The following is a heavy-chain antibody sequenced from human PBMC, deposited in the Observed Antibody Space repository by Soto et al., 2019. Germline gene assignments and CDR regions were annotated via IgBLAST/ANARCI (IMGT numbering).Heavy chain of an antibody. Sequence: QITLKESGPTLVKPTQTLTLTCTFSGFSLSTRGVGVGWIRQPPGKALEWLALIYWDGYKHYSPSLESRLTIPEDTPKNQVVLTMTKMDPVDTATFYCAHKGGGDRILDYWGQGTLVTVSS. CDR1: GFSLSTRGVG. CDR3: AHKGGGDRILDY. CDR2: IYWDGYK. J-gene: IGHJ4*02. D-gene: IGHD3-16*01. V-gene: IGHV2-5*02.